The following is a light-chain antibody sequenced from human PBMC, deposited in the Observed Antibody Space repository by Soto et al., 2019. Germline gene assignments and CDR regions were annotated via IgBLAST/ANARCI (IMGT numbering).Light chain of an antibody. J-gene: IGKJ2*01. V-gene: IGKV3-11*01. CDR1: QSVSSY. Sequence: EIVLTQSPATLSLSPGERATLSCRASQSVSSYLAWYQQKPGQAPRLLIYDASNRATGIPARFSGSGSGTEFTLTISSLQSEDFAVYYCQQYNNWPLLFGQGTKVDIK. CDR2: DAS. CDR3: QQYNNWPLL.